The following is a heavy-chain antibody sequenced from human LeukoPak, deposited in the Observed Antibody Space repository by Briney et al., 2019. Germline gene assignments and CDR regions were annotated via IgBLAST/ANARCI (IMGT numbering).Heavy chain of an antibody. CDR2: ISSSSSYI. D-gene: IGHD5-18*01. CDR3: ARARGWLHYGMDV. CDR1: GFTFSSYS. V-gene: IGHV3-21*01. J-gene: IGHJ6*02. Sequence: GGSLRLSCAASGFTFSSYSMNWVRQAPGKGLEWVSSISSSSSYIYYADSVKGRFTISRDNAKNSLYLQMNSLRAEDTAVYYCARARGWLHYGMDVWGQGTTVTVSS.